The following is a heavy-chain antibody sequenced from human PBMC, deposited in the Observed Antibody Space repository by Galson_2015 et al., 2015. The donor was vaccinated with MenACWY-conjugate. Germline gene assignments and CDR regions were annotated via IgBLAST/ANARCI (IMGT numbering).Heavy chain of an antibody. J-gene: IGHJ6*02. Sequence: SLRLSCAASGFTFSSYGMHWVRQAPGKGLEWVAVISYDGSNKYYADSVKGRFTISRDNSKNTLYLQMNSLRAEDTAVYYCAKDPTGATGYYYYYAMDVWGQGTTATVSS. CDR3: AKDPTGATGYYYYYAMDV. CDR2: ISYDGSNK. V-gene: IGHV3-30*18. CDR1: GFTFSSYG. D-gene: IGHD1-26*01.